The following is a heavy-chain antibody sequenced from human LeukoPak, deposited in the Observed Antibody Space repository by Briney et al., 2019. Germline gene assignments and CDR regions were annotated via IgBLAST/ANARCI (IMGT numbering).Heavy chain of an antibody. CDR1: GFTFSNYW. J-gene: IGHJ4*02. V-gene: IGHV3-7*03. CDR2: INEDGSTK. D-gene: IGHD2-2*01. Sequence: GGSLRLSCAASGFTFSNYWMSWVRQAPRKGLEWVAIINEDGSTKYYVDSLKGRFVISRDNAKNSLYLQMSGLRADDTAVYYCARDYWRSIEYWGQGALVTVSS. CDR3: ARDYWRSIEY.